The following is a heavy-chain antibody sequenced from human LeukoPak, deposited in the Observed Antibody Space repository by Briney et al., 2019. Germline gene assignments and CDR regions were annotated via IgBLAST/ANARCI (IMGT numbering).Heavy chain of an antibody. V-gene: IGHV3-23*01. D-gene: IGHD3-10*01. Sequence: GGSLRLSCAASGFTFSSYALSWVRQAPGKGLEWASGVSGGGGGTYYAASVKGRFTISKENAKNTQYLQMNSLRAKDTALYYCAIDNYGYEYCGPGTLVTVSS. CDR2: VSGGGGGT. CDR1: GFTFSSYA. CDR3: AIDNYGYEY. J-gene: IGHJ4*02.